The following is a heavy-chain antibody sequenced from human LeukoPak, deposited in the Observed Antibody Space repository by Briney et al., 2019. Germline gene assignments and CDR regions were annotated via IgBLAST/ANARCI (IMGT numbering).Heavy chain of an antibody. J-gene: IGHJ4*02. CDR1: GFTFSSTV. CDR3: AAGSLKDSSGWYSRPYDS. CDR2: LVVGKSYT. Sequence: GASVKVSCKTSGFTFSSTVIQGVRQARGQRLEWMGWLVVGKSYTNYAQKFQERVTITWDMSTGTAYMELHSLRSEDTAVYYCAAGSLKDSSGWYSRPYDSWGKGTLVPVS. D-gene: IGHD6-19*01. V-gene: IGHV1-58*02.